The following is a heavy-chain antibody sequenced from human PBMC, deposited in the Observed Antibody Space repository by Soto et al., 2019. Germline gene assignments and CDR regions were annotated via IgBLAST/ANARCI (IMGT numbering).Heavy chain of an antibody. CDR1: GCIFTSYW. CDR2: IYPSDSDT. V-gene: IGHV5-51*01. J-gene: IGHJ4*02. Sequence: GESLKISCKASGCIFTSYWIGWVRQMPGKGLEWMGIIYPSDSDTRYSPSFQGQVTMSADKSISTAYLQWSSLKASDTAMYYCARHSSWRTSVYHYWGQGTLVTVSS. D-gene: IGHD6-6*01. CDR3: ARHSSWRTSVYHY.